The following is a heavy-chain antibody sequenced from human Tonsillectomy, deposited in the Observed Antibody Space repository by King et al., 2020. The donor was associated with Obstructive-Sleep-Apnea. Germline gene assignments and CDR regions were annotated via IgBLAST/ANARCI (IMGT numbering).Heavy chain of an antibody. D-gene: IGHD5-18*01. J-gene: IGHJ6*02. V-gene: IGHV4-34*01. CDR3: ARGQVGYSYGYRTYYYGMDV. CDR2: NNHSGST. CDR1: GGSFSVYY. Sequence: VQLQQWGAGLLKPSETLSLTCAVYGGSFSVYYWSCISQPPGKGLEWIGENNHSGSTNYNPALKSRVTISVNTSKNQFSLKLTSVTAADTAVYYWARGQVGYSYGYRTYYYGMDVWGQGTTVTVSS.